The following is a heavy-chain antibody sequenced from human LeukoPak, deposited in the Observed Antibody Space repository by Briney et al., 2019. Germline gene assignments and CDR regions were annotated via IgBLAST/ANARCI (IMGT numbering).Heavy chain of an antibody. J-gene: IGHJ5*02. D-gene: IGHD6-19*01. CDR1: GGSFSGYY. V-gene: IGHV4-34*12. Sequence: PSETLSLTCGVHGGSFSGYYWTWIRQPPGKGLDWVGEIIHSGDPNYNPSLESRVTISIDTSNNQFSLKLTSVTAADTAVYYCAGARFGSGWYPGVYWFDPWGQGTLVTVSS. CDR3: AGARFGSGWYPGVYWFDP. CDR2: IIHSGDP.